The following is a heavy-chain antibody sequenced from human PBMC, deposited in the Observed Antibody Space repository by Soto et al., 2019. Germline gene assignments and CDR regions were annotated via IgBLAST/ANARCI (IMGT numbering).Heavy chain of an antibody. Sequence: PGESLKISCKGSGYSFTSYWIGWVRQMPGKGLEWMGIIYPGDSDTRYSPSFQGQVTISADKSISTAYLQWSSLKASDTAMYYCARHPDYYDSSGHYAPYFDYWGQGTLVTVSS. V-gene: IGHV5-51*01. J-gene: IGHJ4*02. CDR2: IYPGDSDT. CDR1: GYSFTSYW. D-gene: IGHD3-22*01. CDR3: ARHPDYYDSSGHYAPYFDY.